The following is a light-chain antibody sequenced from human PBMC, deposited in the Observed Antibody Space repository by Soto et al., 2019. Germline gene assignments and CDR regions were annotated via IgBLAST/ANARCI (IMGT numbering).Light chain of an antibody. V-gene: IGLV1-40*01. CDR3: QSYDNSLSGWV. J-gene: IGLJ3*02. CDR1: TSNIGAGYD. Sequence: QSVLTQPPSVSGAPGQRVTLSFTGSTSNIGAGYDVHWYQQLPGTAPKLLIYGNSNRPSGVPDRFSGSKSGTSASLAITGLQAEDEADYYCQSYDNSLSGWVFGGGTKVTVL. CDR2: GNS.